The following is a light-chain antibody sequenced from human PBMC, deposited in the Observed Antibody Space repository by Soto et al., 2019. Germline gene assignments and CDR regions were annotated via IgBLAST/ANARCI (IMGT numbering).Light chain of an antibody. CDR1: QTLLYSSNNKNY. Sequence: DLLVSPSGDSLALSLSESSTINCGSSQTLLYSSNNKNYLAWYQQKPGQPPKLLIYWASTRESGVPDRFSGSGSGTDFTLTISSLQAEDVAIYYCQQYYNIPAWTFGQGTKVDI. CDR2: WAS. CDR3: QQYYNIPAWT. V-gene: IGKV4-1*01. J-gene: IGKJ1*01.